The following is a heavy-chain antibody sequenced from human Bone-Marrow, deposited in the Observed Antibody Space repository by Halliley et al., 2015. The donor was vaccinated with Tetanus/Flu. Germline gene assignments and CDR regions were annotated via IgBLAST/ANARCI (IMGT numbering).Heavy chain of an antibody. D-gene: IGHD3-22*01. CDR3: VRDPGADYDTAGYYAGY. V-gene: IGHV3-33*01. J-gene: IGHJ4*02. CDR2: IWFDGSEK. Sequence: IWFDGSEKNYRDPVKGRFTISRDNSKNTLYLQMNSLRAEDTAVYYCVRDPGADYDTAGYYAGYWGQGTLVTVSS.